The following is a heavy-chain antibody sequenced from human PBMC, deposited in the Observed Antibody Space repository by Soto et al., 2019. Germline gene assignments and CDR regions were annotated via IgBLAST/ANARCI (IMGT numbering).Heavy chain of an antibody. CDR2: INIGNGYT. J-gene: IGHJ5*02. D-gene: IGHD6-19*01. CDR1: GYTFTSYS. Sequence: QVQLVQSGAEEKKPGASVKVSCKASGYTFTSYSMHWVRQAPGQRLEWMGWINIGNGYTKYSQKFQGRVTITIDTSASTAYMELSSLRSEDTAVYYCAREMWASGSRWFDPWGRGTLVTVSS. CDR3: AREMWASGSRWFDP. V-gene: IGHV1-3*05.